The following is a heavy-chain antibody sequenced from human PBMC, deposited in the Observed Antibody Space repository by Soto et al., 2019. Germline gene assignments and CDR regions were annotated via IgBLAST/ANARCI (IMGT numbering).Heavy chain of an antibody. CDR1: GGSISSYY. CDR2: IYYSGST. J-gene: IGHJ4*02. V-gene: IGHV4-59*01. D-gene: IGHD4-17*01. CDR3: AGPYGGYADY. Sequence: SETLSLTCTFSGGSISSYYWSWIRQPPGKGLEWIGYIYYSGSTNYNPTLKSRVTISVDTPHSQSSLKLSSVTAAHTAVHYCAGPYGGYADYWGPGALVPVPS.